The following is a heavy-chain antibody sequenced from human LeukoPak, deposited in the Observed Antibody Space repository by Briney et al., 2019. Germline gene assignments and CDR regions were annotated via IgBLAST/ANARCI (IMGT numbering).Heavy chain of an antibody. J-gene: IGHJ4*02. CDR1: GFTFSSYV. D-gene: IGHD5-18*01. V-gene: IGHV3-21*01. CDR3: ARWSWGGYSYGPTAMIFDY. Sequence: GGSLRLSCAASGFTFSSYVMNWVRQAPGKGLEWVSSISSSSSYIYYADSVKGRFTISRDNAKNSLYLQMNSLRAEDTAVYYCARWSWGGYSYGPTAMIFDYWGQGTLVTVSS. CDR2: ISSSSSYI.